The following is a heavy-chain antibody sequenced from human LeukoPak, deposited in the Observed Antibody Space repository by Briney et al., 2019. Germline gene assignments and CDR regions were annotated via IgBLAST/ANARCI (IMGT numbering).Heavy chain of an antibody. CDR1: GGSFSGYY. CDR2: INHSGST. CDR3: ARGTTVTAFSYVSVSDAFDI. Sequence: SETLSLTCAVYGGSFSGYYWSWIRQPPGKGLEWIGEINHSGSTNYNPSLKSRVTISVDTSKNQFSLKLSSVTAADTAVYYCARGTTVTAFSYVSVSDAFDIWGQGTMVTVSS. D-gene: IGHD4-17*01. J-gene: IGHJ3*02. V-gene: IGHV4-34*01.